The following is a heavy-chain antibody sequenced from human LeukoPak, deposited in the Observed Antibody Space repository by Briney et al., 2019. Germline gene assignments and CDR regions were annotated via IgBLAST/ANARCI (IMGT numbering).Heavy chain of an antibody. J-gene: IGHJ4*02. CDR1: GGTFSSYA. Sequence: ASVKVSCKASGGTFSSYAISWVRQAPGQGLEWMGGIIPIFGTANYAQKFQGRVTITADESTSTAYMELSSLRSEDTAVYYCAVTFGGVIVIAFDYWGQGTLVTVSS. CDR3: AVTFGGVIVIAFDY. V-gene: IGHV1-69*13. CDR2: IIPIFGTA. D-gene: IGHD3-16*02.